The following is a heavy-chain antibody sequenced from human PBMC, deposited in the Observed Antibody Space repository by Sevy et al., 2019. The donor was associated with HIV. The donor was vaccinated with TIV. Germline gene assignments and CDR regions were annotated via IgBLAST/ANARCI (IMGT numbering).Heavy chain of an antibody. D-gene: IGHD3-22*01. J-gene: IGHJ6*02. CDR2: ISSRSSYI. V-gene: IGHV3-21*01. CDR3: AGEQEGYYDSSGYYALCYYYGMDV. Sequence: GGSLRLSCAASGFTFSSYSMNWVRQAPGKGLEWVSSISSRSSYIYYADSVKGRFTISRDNAKNSLYLQMNSLRAEDTAVYYCAGEQEGYYDSSGYYALCYYYGMDVWGQGTTVTVSS. CDR1: GFTFSSYS.